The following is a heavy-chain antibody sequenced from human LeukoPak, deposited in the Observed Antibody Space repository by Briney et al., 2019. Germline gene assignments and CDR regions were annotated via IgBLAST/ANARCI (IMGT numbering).Heavy chain of an antibody. D-gene: IGHD3-22*01. V-gene: IGHV4-39*01. J-gene: IGHJ3*02. CDR2: IYYSGST. CDR3: ARHPGYYDSSGYYVSAFDI. CDR1: GASISSSSYY. Sequence: PSETLSLTCTVSGASISSSSYYWGWIRQSPGRRLEWIGSIYYSGSTYFNPSLKSRVTMSVDTSKNHFSLKLTSVTAADTAVYYCARHPGYYDSSGYYVSAFDIWGQGTMVTVSS.